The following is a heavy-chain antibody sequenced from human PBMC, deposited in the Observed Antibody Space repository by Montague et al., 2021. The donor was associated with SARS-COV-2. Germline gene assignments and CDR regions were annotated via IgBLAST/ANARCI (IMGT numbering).Heavy chain of an antibody. V-gene: IGHV4-39*01. CDR1: GASISTSTDH. CDR3: ARTSRGSRYFYGVAV. Sequence: SETLSLTCSVSGASISTSTDHWAWIRQSPGKGLEWVGSFSYSDSTHYNPSLRSRVAISVDSSKNQFSLKLNSVTAADTAIYYCARTSRGSRYFYGVAVWGPGTTVPVSS. J-gene: IGHJ6*02. CDR2: FSYSDST. D-gene: IGHD3-22*01.